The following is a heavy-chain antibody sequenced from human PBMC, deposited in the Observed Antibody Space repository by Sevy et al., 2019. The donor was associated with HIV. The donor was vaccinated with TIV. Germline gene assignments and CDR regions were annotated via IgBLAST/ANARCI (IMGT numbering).Heavy chain of an antibody. CDR2: ISGTGGSGDKT. J-gene: IGHJ4*02. V-gene: IGHV3-23*01. CDR3: ARKYDSSGYFDY. CDR1: GFMFSNYA. Sequence: GGSLRLSCAASGFMFSNYAMNWVRQAPGKGLEWVAGISGTGGSGDKTNYEDSLKGRFTISRNNSKNSLYLQLNSLRAEDTAIYYCARKYDSSGYFDYWGQGTLVTVSS. D-gene: IGHD3-22*01.